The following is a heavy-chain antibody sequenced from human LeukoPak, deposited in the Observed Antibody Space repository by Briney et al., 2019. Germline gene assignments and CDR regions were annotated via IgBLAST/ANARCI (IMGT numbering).Heavy chain of an antibody. CDR2: IYYSGST. CDR3: ARHGDGESGSYYPLGY. CDR1: GGSISSSSYY. D-gene: IGHD1-26*01. J-gene: IGHJ4*02. V-gene: IGHV4-39*01. Sequence: SETLSLTCTVSGGSISSSSYYWGGIRQPPGKGLEWIGSIYYSGSTYYNPSLKSRVTISVDTSKNQFSLKLSSVTAADTAVYYCARHGDGESGSYYPLGYWGQGTLVTVSS.